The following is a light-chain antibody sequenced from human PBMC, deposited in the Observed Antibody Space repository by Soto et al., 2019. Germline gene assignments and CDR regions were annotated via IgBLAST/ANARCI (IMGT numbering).Light chain of an antibody. Sequence: QSVLTQPASVSGSPGQSITIACTGTSSDVGSYNLVSWYQQYPGKAPKLMIFQGGKRPSGVSHRFSGSKSGNTASLTISGLQAEDEADYYCCSYTRSTNLYVSGTGTKVTVL. V-gene: IGLV2-23*01. CDR3: CSYTRSTNLYV. J-gene: IGLJ1*01. CDR2: QGG. CDR1: SSDVGSYNL.